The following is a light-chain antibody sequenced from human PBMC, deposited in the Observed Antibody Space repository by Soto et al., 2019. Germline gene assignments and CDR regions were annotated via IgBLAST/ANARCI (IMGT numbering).Light chain of an antibody. CDR2: EVS. CDR3: SSYAGSFYV. CDR1: SSDVGGYNY. J-gene: IGLJ1*01. Sequence: QSVLTQPPSASGSPGQSVTISCTGTSSDVGGYNYVSWYQQHPGKAPKLMIYEVSKRPSGVPDRFSGSKSGNTASLTVSGLQAEDAADYYCSSYAGSFYVFGTGTKVTVL. V-gene: IGLV2-8*01.